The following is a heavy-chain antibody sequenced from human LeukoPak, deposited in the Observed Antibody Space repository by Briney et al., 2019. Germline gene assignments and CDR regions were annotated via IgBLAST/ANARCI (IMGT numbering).Heavy chain of an antibody. CDR2: IYYSGST. CDR3: ARDRSYYDSSGYYPAYYYMDV. V-gene: IGHV4-59*01. Sequence: SETLSLTCSVSVDSMFGYYWSWLRQPPGKGLEWIGYIYYSGSTNYNPSLKNRVTISVDTSKNQFSLKLSSVTAADTAVYYCARDRSYYDSSGYYPAYYYMDVWGKGTTVTVSS. CDR1: VDSMFGYY. J-gene: IGHJ6*03. D-gene: IGHD3-22*01.